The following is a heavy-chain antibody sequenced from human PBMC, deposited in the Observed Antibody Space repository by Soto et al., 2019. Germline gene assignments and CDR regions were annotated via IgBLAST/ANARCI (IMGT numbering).Heavy chain of an antibody. CDR1: GFTFSIYA. CDR3: AKDAISSGYSSSWSFDY. V-gene: IGHV3-23*01. Sequence: GGSLRLSCAASGFTFSIYAMSWFGQAPGKGLEWVSAISGSGGSTYYADSVKGRFTISRDNSKNTLYLQMNSLRAEDTAVYYCAKDAISSGYSSSWSFDYWGQGTLITVSS. CDR2: ISGSGGST. J-gene: IGHJ4*02. D-gene: IGHD6-13*01.